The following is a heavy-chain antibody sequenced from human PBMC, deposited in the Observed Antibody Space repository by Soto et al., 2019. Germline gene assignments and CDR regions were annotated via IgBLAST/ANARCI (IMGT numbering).Heavy chain of an antibody. J-gene: IGHJ6*02. CDR2: IHYSGST. V-gene: IGHV4-59*08. CDR1: GGSISSYY. Sequence: QVQLQESGPGLVKPSATLSLTCTVSGGSISSYYWSWVRQPPGKGLEWIGYIHYSGSTNYNTSLKSRVTISVDSSKNQFSLTLSSVTAAVMAVYYCARRGLYSSGMDVWGQGTTVTVSS. D-gene: IGHD3-16*01. CDR3: ARRGLYSSGMDV.